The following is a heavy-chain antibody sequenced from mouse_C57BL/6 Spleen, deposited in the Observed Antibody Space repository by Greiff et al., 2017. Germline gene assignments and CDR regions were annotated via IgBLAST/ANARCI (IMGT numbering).Heavy chain of an antibody. CDR3: AREGGLGRDTFDY. Sequence: VHLVESGPELVKPGASVKISCKASGYAFSSSWMNWVKQRPGKGLEWIGRIYPGDGDTNYNGKFKGKATLTADKSSSTAYMQLSSLTSEDSAVYFCAREGGLGRDTFDYWGQGTTLTVSS. V-gene: IGHV1-82*01. CDR1: GYAFSSSW. J-gene: IGHJ2*01. CDR2: IYPGDGDT. D-gene: IGHD4-1*01.